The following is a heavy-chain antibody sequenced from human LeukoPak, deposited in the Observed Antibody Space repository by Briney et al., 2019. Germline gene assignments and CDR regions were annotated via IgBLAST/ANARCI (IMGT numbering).Heavy chain of an antibody. D-gene: IGHD3-16*01. J-gene: IGHJ3*02. V-gene: IGHV3-21*01. CDR2: ISSSSSYI. CDR1: GFTFSSYS. Sequence: PGGSLRLSCAASGFTFSSYSMNWVRQAPGEGLEWVSSISSSSSYIYYADSVKGRFTISRDNAKNSLYLQMNSLRAEDTAVYYCARESGGAFDIWGQGTMVTVSS. CDR3: ARESGGAFDI.